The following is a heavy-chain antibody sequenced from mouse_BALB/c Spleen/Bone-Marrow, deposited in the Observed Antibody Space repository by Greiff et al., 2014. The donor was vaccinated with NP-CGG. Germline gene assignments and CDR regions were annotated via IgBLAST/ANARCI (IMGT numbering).Heavy chain of an antibody. CDR1: GFTFIDYY. V-gene: IGHV7-3*02. Sequence: EVKLVESGGGLVQPGGSLRLSCVTSGFTFIDYYMNWVRQPPGKALEWVGFIRNKAYGYTTEYSVSVKGRFTISRDNSQSILYLQMNPLRAEDSATYFCTREMGEILFDSWGQGTPLTVSA. J-gene: IGHJ2*01. CDR2: IRNKAYGYTT. CDR3: TREMGEILFDS. D-gene: IGHD4-1*01.